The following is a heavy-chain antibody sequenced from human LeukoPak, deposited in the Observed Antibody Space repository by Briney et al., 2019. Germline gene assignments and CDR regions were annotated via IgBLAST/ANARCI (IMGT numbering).Heavy chain of an antibody. V-gene: IGHV4-39*02. CDR2: IYYSGNT. D-gene: IGHD3-3*01. CDR3: ATRRFTNWFDP. J-gene: IGHJ5*02. CDR1: GDSIRSRDYY. Sequence: SETLSLTCAVSGDSIRSRDYYWAWIRQPPGRGLEWIGTIYYSGNTYYSPSLKSRVTISVDASKSHFSLRLTSVTAADTAVYYCATRRFTNWFDPWGPGTLVTVSS.